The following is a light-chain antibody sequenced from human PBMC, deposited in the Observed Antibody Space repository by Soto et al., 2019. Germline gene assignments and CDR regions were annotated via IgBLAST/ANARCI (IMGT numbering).Light chain of an antibody. CDR2: DAS. V-gene: IGKV1-5*01. CDR3: QQYNSYSALT. CDR1: RSISSW. Sequence: DIQMTQSPSTLSASVGDRVTITCRASRSISSWLAWYQQKPGKAPKLLIYDASSLESGVPSRFSGSGSGTEFTLTISSLQPDDFATYYCQQYNSYSALTFGGGTKVDIK. J-gene: IGKJ4*01.